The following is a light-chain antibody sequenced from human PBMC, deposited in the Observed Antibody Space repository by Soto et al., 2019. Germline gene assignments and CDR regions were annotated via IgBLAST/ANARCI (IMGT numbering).Light chain of an antibody. V-gene: IGLV2-14*01. CDR2: EVS. CDR1: SSDVGGYNY. CDR3: SSYTSSSTPYVV. J-gene: IGLJ2*01. Sequence: QSALTQPASVSGSPGQSITISCTGTSSDVGGYNYVSWYQQHPGKAPKLMIYEVSNRPSGVSNRFSGSKSGNTASLTIPGLQAEDEADYYCSSYTSSSTPYVVFGGGTKVTVL.